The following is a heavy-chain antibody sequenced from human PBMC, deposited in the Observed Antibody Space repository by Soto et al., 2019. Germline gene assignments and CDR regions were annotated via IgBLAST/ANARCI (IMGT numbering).Heavy chain of an antibody. Sequence: SETLSLTCTVSGGSISSYYWSWIRQPPGKGLEWIGYIYNSGITVYNPSLKSRVTISVDTSKSQLSLRLNSVTAADTAVYYCARDLWGYCGTDCYPLDVWGQGTTVTVSS. CDR1: GGSISSYY. V-gene: IGHV4-59*01. J-gene: IGHJ6*02. CDR3: ARDLWGYCGTDCYPLDV. CDR2: IYNSGIT. D-gene: IGHD2-21*02.